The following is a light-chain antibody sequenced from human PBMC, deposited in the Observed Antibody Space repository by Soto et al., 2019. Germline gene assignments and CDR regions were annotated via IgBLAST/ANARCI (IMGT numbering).Light chain of an antibody. V-gene: IGLV1-51*01. CDR1: SSNIGKNY. Sequence: QSVLTQPPSVSAAPGQKVTISCSGSSSNIGKNYVSWYQRLPGTAPKLLIYDKNERSSGIPDRFSGSKSGTSATLGIAGLQTGDEADYYCGTWDTSLSAVVFGGGTKVTVL. J-gene: IGLJ2*01. CDR3: GTWDTSLSAVV. CDR2: DKN.